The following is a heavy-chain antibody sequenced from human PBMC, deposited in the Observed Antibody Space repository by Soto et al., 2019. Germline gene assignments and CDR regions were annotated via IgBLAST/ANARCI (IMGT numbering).Heavy chain of an antibody. CDR1: GGSVSSASYY. J-gene: IGHJ4*02. Sequence: PSETLSLTRTVSGGSVSSASYYWSWIRQPPGKGLEWIGYMYSNGITNYNPSLKSRVTISVDTSKNQFSLKLTSVTAADTAVYYCAREGLGSSALYWGQGTLVTVSS. D-gene: IGHD3-10*01. CDR3: AREGLGSSALY. V-gene: IGHV4-61*01. CDR2: MYSNGIT.